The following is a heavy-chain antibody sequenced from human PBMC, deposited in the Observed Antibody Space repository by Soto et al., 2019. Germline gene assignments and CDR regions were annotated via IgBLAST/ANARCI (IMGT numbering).Heavy chain of an antibody. V-gene: IGHV3-74*01. CDR2: INTDGSDT. J-gene: IGHJ6*02. CDR3: VRCHNYAMDV. Sequence: EMQLVESGGGLVQPGGSLRLSCAASGFTFSSYWMHWVRQAPGKGLVWVSRINTDGSDTTYADSVKGRFTISRDNAKNTLYLQMNSLTAEDTAVYYCVRCHNYAMDVWGQGTTVTVSS. CDR1: GFTFSSYW.